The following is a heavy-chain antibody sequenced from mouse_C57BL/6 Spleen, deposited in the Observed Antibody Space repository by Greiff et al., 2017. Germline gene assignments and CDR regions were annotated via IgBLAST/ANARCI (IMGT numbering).Heavy chain of an antibody. CDR2: IWTGGGT. J-gene: IGHJ4*01. V-gene: IGHV2-9-1*01. CDR3: ARGLRRDYAMDD. Sequence: VKLQESGPGLVAPSQSLSITCTVSGFSLTSYAISWVRQPTGQGLEWLGVIWTGGGTTYNSALKSRLSISKENSKSQFFLKMNTLQTDDSAGYYCARGLRRDYAMDDWGQGTSVTVAS. CDR1: GFSLTSYA.